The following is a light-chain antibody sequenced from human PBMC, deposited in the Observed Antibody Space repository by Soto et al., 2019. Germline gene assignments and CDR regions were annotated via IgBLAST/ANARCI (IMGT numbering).Light chain of an antibody. CDR3: SSYTTSSTFYV. J-gene: IGLJ1*01. V-gene: IGLV2-14*01. Sequence: QSVLTQPASVSGSPGQSITISCTGTNSNVGGYNYVSWYQQHPGKAPKLMIYEVTNRPSGVSNRFSGSKSGNTASLTIFGLQAEDEADYYCSSYTTSSTFYVFGTGTKLTVL. CDR1: NSNVGGYNY. CDR2: EVT.